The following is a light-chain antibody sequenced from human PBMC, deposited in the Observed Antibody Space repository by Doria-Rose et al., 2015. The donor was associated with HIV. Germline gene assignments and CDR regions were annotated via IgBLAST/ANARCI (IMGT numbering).Light chain of an antibody. CDR2: WAS. J-gene: IGKJ3*01. Sequence: DIQVNQSPESLGMSLGGRATLNCKSNQSLLYTSKNYLAWYQQKPGQPPKLLIYWASTRQSGVPARFSGSGSGTDFTLTISSLEAEDVAVYYCQQYYDTPSFGPGTTVDIK. V-gene: IGKV4-1*01. CDR1: QSLLYTSKNY. CDR3: QQYYDTPS.